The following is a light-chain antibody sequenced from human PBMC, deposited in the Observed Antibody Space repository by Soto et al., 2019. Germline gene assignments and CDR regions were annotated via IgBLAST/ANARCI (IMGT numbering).Light chain of an antibody. V-gene: IGKV1-5*03. CDR2: KAS. J-gene: IGKJ3*01. Sequence: DIKMTQSPSTLSASVGDRVTITCRASQNINSWLAWYQQKPGKAPKLLIYKASNLEPGVPSRFSGSGSGTEFTLTISSLQPDDFATYYCQHYTSFGPGTKVDIK. CDR1: QNINSW. CDR3: QHYTS.